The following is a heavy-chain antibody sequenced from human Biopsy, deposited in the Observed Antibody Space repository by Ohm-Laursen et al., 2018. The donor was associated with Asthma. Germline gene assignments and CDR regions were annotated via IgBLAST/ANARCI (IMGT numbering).Heavy chain of an antibody. J-gene: IGHJ3*02. V-gene: IGHV1-3*01. CDR3: ARTYYDFLTGQVIDAFAI. D-gene: IGHD3-9*01. CDR2: INAVNGNT. CDR1: GYTFISYA. Sequence: GASVKVSCNASGYTFISYAIHWVRQAPGQRLEWMGWINAVNGNTKYSQKFQGRVTITRDTSASTAYMELSSLRSEDTAVYYCARTYYDFLTGQVIDAFAIWGQGTMVTVSS.